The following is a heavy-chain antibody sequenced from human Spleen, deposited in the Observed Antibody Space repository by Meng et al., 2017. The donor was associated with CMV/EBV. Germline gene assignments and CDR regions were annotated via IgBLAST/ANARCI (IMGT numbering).Heavy chain of an antibody. Sequence: SETLSLTCIVSGDSINSSNYYWGWIRQPPGKGLEWIGSIYYSGSPYYSPTLKSRASISVDTSKSQFSLKLSSVTAADTAVYYCARHPLVVPAAQTFDIWGQGTMVTVSS. J-gene: IGHJ3*02. V-gene: IGHV4-39*01. CDR1: GDSINSSNYY. CDR2: IYYSGSP. D-gene: IGHD2-2*01. CDR3: ARHPLVVPAAQTFDI.